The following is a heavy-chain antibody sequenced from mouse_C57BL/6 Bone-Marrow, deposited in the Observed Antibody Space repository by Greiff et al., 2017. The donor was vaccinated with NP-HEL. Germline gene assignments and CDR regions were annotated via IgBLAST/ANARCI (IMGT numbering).Heavy chain of an antibody. J-gene: IGHJ2*01. CDR3: ASPYYYGYYFDY. CDR1: GYTFTSYW. V-gene: IGHV1-64*01. CDR2: IHPNSGST. Sequence: VQLQQPGAELVKPGASVKLSCKASGYTFTSYWMHWVKQRPGQGLEWIGMIHPNSGSTNYNEKFKSKATLTVDKSSSTAYMQLSSLTSEDSAVYYCASPYYYGYYFDYWGQGTTLTVSS. D-gene: IGHD1-1*01.